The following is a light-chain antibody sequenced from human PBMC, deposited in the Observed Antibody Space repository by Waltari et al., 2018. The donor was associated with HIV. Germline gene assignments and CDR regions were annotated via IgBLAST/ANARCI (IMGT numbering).Light chain of an antibody. CDR3: SSYTNIDTLV. V-gene: IGLV2-14*01. J-gene: IGLJ3*02. CDR1: SSDVGGFNY. CDR2: EVS. Sequence: QSALTQPASVSGSPGQSITISCTGTSSDVGGFNYVSWYQHHPGQAPKLMIYEVSNRPSGVSVRFSGSKSGNTASLTISTLQAEDEADYYCSSYTNIDTLVFGGGTKLTVL.